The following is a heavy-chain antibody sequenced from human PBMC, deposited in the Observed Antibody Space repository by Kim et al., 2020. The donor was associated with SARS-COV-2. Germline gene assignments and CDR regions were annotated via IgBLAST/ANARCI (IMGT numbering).Heavy chain of an antibody. Sequence: GGSLRLSCAASGFTFDDYAMHWVRQAPGKGLEWVSGISWNSGSIGYADSVKGRFTISRDNAKNSLYLQMNSLRAEDTALYYCAKAAYYDYIWGSYRYEYYYYYGMYVWGQGTTVTVSS. CDR2: ISWNSGSI. D-gene: IGHD3-16*02. CDR3: AKAAYYDYIWGSYRYEYYYYYGMYV. CDR1: GFTFDDYA. J-gene: IGHJ6*02. V-gene: IGHV3-9*01.